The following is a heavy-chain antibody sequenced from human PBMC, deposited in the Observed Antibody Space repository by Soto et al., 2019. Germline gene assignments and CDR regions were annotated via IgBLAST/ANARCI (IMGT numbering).Heavy chain of an antibody. CDR1: GFTFSSYW. J-gene: IGHJ4*02. Sequence: EVQLVESGGGLVQPGGSLRLSCTASGFTFSSYWMSWVRQAPGKGLGWVANIKEDGSGKYYVDSVKGRFSISRDNARNSLYLQMNSLRVEDTAVYYCVRVGRLGGYWGQGALVIVSS. CDR2: IKEDGSGK. CDR3: VRVGRLGGY. D-gene: IGHD3-16*01. V-gene: IGHV3-7*03.